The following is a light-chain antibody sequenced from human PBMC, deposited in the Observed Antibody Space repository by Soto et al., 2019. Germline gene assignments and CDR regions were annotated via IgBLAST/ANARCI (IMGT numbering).Light chain of an antibody. CDR1: SSNIGAGYD. CDR3: QSYDSSLSGSEV. J-gene: IGLJ1*01. V-gene: IGLV1-40*01. CDR2: GNS. Sequence: QSVLPQPPPVSWAPGQRGTISCTGSSSNIGAGYDVHWYQQLPGTAPKLLIYGNSNRPSGVPDRFSGSKSGTSASLAITGLQAEDEADYYCQSYDSSLSGSEVFGTGTKVTVL.